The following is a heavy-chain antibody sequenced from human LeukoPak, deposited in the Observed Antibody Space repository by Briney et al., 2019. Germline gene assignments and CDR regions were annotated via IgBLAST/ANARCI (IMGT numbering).Heavy chain of an antibody. D-gene: IGHD6-13*01. CDR2: INSDGSST. Sequence: GGSLRLSCAASGFTFSSYWMHWVRHAPGKGLVWVSRINSDGSSTSYADSVKGRFTISRDNAKNTLYLQMNSLRAEDTAVYYCASLIAYSSSTTSFDYWGQGTLVTVSS. J-gene: IGHJ4*02. V-gene: IGHV3-74*01. CDR3: ASLIAYSSSTTSFDY. CDR1: GFTFSSYW.